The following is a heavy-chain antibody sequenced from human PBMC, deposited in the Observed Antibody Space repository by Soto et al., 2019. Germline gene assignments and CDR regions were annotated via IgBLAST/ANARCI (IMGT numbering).Heavy chain of an antibody. Sequence: ETLSLTCAVDGGSFSCYYWSCIRQPPGKGLELIGEINHSGSTNYNPSLKSRVTISVDTSKNKFSLKLSYVTAADTAVYYCARASVITMFGEVYYYYDGMDVWAQG. D-gene: IGHD3-3*01. CDR2: INHSGST. J-gene: IGHJ6*02. V-gene: IGHV4-34*01. CDR3: ARASVITMFGEVYYYYDGMDV. CDR1: GGSFSCYY.